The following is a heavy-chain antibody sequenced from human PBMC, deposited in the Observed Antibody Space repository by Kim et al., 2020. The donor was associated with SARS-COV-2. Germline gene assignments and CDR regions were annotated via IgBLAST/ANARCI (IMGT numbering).Heavy chain of an antibody. D-gene: IGHD6-13*01. CDR1: GFTFSNYW. CDR3: ARDLAAAFDY. Sequence: GGSLRLSCAASGFTFSNYWMTWVRQAPGKGLEWVANIKADGSEKYYVDSVKGRFSISRDNAKNSLYLQMDSLRADDTAVYYCARDLAAAFDYWGQGTLVT. CDR2: IKADGSEK. J-gene: IGHJ4*02. V-gene: IGHV3-7*01.